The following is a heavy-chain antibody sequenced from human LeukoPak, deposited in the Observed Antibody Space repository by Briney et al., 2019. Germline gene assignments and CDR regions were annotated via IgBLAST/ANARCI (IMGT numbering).Heavy chain of an antibody. CDR2: ISSSSTYI. V-gene: IGHV3-21*01. Sequence: PGGSLRLSCAASGFTFSTYSMNWVRQAPGKGLEWVSLISSSSTYIFYADSVKGRFTISRDNAKNSLYLQMNSLRAEDTAVYYCARDGSPYAFDIWGQGTMVTASS. CDR3: ARDGSPYAFDI. J-gene: IGHJ3*02. CDR1: GFTFSTYS. D-gene: IGHD6-13*01.